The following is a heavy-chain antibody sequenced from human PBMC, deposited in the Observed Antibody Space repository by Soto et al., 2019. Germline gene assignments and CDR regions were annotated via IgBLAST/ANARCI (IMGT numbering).Heavy chain of an antibody. Sequence: TLSLTCTVSGASISSGGYYWSWIRQHTGKGLEWIGYIYYSGSTYYNPSLKSRVTISVDTSKNQFSLKLSSVTAADTAVYYCARYNWNYVRYFDYWGQGTLVTVSS. J-gene: IGHJ4*02. D-gene: IGHD1-7*01. CDR3: ARYNWNYVRYFDY. V-gene: IGHV4-31*03. CDR2: IYYSGST. CDR1: GASISSGGYY.